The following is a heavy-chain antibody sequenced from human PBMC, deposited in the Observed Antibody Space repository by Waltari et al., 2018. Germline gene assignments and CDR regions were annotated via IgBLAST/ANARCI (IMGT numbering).Heavy chain of an antibody. CDR3: VKQRVRASPIFDY. CDR1: GFTFSSSA. D-gene: IGHD6-25*01. CDR2: ISVGGGTT. J-gene: IGHJ4*02. Sequence: EVQLVESGGDLVQPGGSLRLSCATSGFTFSSSAMTWVRPAPGMGLEWVSDISVGGGTTYYADSVKGRFTISRDNSKNILYLQMNSLRAEDTAFYYCVKQRVRASPIFDYWGLGTLVTVSS. V-gene: IGHV3-23*04.